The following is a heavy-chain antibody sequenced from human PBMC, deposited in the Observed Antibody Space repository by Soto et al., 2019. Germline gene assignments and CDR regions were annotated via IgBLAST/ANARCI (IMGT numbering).Heavy chain of an antibody. CDR1: GGALRVYG. J-gene: IGHJ4*02. Sequence: ASVKVSCKASGGALRVYGISWVRQVPGQGPEWMGGIMPILGTPQYAQMFQGRVTITADESTSTVYMELNSLKSEDTAVYYCARDVRGLKVFDYWGQGTLVTVSS. CDR2: IMPILGTP. CDR3: ARDVRGLKVFDY. V-gene: IGHV1-69*13.